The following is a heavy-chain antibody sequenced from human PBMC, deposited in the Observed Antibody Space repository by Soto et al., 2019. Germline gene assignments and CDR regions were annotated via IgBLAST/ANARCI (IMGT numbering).Heavy chain of an antibody. Sequence: QVQLQESGPGLVKPSQTLSLTCTVSGGSISSGGYYWSWIRQHPGKGLEGIGYIYYSGSTYYNPSLKSRVTISVDTSKNQFSLKLSSVTAADTAVYYCARDSRPHNWNYFDYWGQGTLVTVSS. V-gene: IGHV4-31*03. CDR3: ARDSRPHNWNYFDY. CDR1: GGSISSGGYY. J-gene: IGHJ4*02. CDR2: IYYSGST. D-gene: IGHD1-20*01.